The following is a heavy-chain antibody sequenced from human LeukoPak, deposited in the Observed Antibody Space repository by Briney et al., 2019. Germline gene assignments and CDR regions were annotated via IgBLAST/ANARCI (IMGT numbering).Heavy chain of an antibody. Sequence: SVTVSFTASGGTFSSYAISWVRQAPGQGLEWMGGIIPIFGTANYAQKFQGRVTITADESTSTAYMELSSLRSEDTAVYYCAREQYYYDSSGYYYRSNWYFDLWGRGTLVTVSS. CDR3: AREQYYYDSSGYYYRSNWYFDL. J-gene: IGHJ2*01. V-gene: IGHV1-69*13. D-gene: IGHD3-22*01. CDR1: GGTFSSYA. CDR2: IIPIFGTA.